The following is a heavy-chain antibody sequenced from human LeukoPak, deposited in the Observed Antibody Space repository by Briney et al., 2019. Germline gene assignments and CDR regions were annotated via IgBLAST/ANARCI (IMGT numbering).Heavy chain of an antibody. V-gene: IGHV1-18*01. D-gene: IGHD2-15*01. CDR2: ISAYNGNT. J-gene: IGHJ4*02. CDR1: GYTFTSYG. Sequence: ASVKVSCKASGYTFTSYGISWVQQAPGQGLEWMGWISAYNGNTNYAQKLQGRVIMTTDTSTSTAYMELRSLRSDDTAVYYCARAARRGSGSDYWGQGTLVTVSS. CDR3: ARAARRGSGSDY.